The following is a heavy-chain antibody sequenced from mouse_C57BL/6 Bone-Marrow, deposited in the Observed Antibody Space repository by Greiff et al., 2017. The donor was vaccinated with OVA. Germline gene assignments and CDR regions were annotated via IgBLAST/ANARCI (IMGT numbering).Heavy chain of an antibody. Sequence: QVQLQQSGAELARPGASVKLSCKASGYTFTSYGISWVKQRPGQGLEWIGEIYPRSGNTYYNEKFKGKATLTADKSSSTAYMELRSLTSEYSAVYFCAAGYSNYWYFDVWGTGTTVTVSS. J-gene: IGHJ1*03. CDR1: GYTFTSYG. D-gene: IGHD2-5*01. V-gene: IGHV1-81*01. CDR2: IYPRSGNT. CDR3: AAGYSNYWYFDV.